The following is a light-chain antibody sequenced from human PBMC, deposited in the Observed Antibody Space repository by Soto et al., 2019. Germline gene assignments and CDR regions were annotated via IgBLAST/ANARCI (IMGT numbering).Light chain of an antibody. Sequence: QSMLTQPPSVSGAPGQRVTISCTGSRSNIGANYDVHWYQQRPATAPKLLIYGNGKRPSGVPDRFSISKSATSGSLAITGLQAEDEADYYCCSYAGSYTLYVLGTGTKV. J-gene: IGLJ1*01. CDR1: RSNIGANYD. V-gene: IGLV1-40*01. CDR2: GNG. CDR3: CSYAGSYTLYV.